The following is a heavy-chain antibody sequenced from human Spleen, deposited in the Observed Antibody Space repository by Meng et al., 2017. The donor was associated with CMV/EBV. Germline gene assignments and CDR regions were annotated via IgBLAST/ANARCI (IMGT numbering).Heavy chain of an antibody. CDR2: INSDGSST. V-gene: IGHV3-74*01. J-gene: IGHJ6*02. Sequence: LSLTCAASGFTFSSYWMHWVRQAPGEGLVWVSRINSDGSSTYYADSVKGRFTISRDNAKNTLYLQMNSLRAEDTAVYYCARGRPAAARYYTMDVWGQGTTVTVSS. D-gene: IGHD2-2*01. CDR3: ARGRPAAARYYTMDV. CDR1: GFTFSSYW.